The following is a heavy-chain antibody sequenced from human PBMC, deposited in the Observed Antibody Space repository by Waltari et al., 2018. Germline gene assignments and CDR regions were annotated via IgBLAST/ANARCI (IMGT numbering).Heavy chain of an antibody. CDR2: ISGSGGSR. D-gene: IGHD6-19*01. CDR1: GFTFSSYA. CDR3: ARDKGSGWKVDAFDI. Sequence: EVQLLESGGGLVQPGGSLRLSCAASGFTFSSYAMSWVRQAPGKGLEWVSAISGSGGSRYYADSVKGRFTISRDNSKNTLYLQMNSLRAEDTAVYYCARDKGSGWKVDAFDIWGQGTMVTVSS. V-gene: IGHV3-23*01. J-gene: IGHJ3*02.